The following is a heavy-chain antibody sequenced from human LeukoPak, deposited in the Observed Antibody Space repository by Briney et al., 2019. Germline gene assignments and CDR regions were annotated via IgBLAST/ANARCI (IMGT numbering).Heavy chain of an antibody. CDR1: GFTFSNYA. CDR2: FSGSGGNT. CDR3: ASRPAPSLGPLDY. D-gene: IGHD2-2*01. Sequence: GGSLRLSCAASGFTFSNYAMAWVRQIPGKGLEWVSVFSGSGGNTYYADSVKGRFTVSRDNSKNTLYLQMNNLRVDDTAIYYCASRPAPSLGPLDYWGQGTLVTVSS. J-gene: IGHJ4*02. V-gene: IGHV3-23*01.